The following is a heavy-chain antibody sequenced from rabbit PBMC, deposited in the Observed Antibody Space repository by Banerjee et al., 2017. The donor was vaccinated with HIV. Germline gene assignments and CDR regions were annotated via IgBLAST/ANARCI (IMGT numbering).Heavy chain of an antibody. CDR3: ARDEVTGYYFNL. D-gene: IGHD2-1*01. CDR2: IGTADGNT. Sequence: QEQLVESGGDLVKPGASLTLTCTASGFSFSSVYDMCWVRQAPGKGLEWIACIGTADGNTFYANWAKGRFTISKTPSTTVTLQMTSLTAADTATYFCARDEVTGYYFNLWGQGTLVTVS. V-gene: IGHV1S45*01. CDR1: GFSFSSVYD. J-gene: IGHJ4*01.